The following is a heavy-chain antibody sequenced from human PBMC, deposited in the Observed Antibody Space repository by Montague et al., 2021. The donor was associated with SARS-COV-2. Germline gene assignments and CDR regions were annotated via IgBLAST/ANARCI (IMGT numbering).Heavy chain of an antibody. D-gene: IGHD3-10*01. CDR1: GFTFSSYG. CDR2: IWYDGSNK. V-gene: IGHV3-33*01. CDR3: ARDLFWGTGSGTQQRRDY. J-gene: IGHJ4*02. Sequence: SLRLSCAASGFTFSSYGMHWVRQAPGKGLEWVAVIWYDGSNKYYADSVKGRFTISRDNSKNTLYLQMNSLRAEDTAVHYCARDLFWGTGSGTQQRRDYWGQGTLVTVSS.